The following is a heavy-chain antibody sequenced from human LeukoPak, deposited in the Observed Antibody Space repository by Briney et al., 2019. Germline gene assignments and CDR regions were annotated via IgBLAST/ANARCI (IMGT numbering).Heavy chain of an antibody. CDR3: ARSGGYGWDY. CDR2: IKPDGSGE. Sequence: GGSLRLSCAASGFIFSNYWMTWVRQAPGKALEWVSNIKPDGSGEYYVDSLKGRFTISRDNAENSLFLQMNNLRVDDTAVYYCARSGGYGWDYWGQGAVVTVSS. D-gene: IGHD5-12*01. J-gene: IGHJ4*02. CDR1: GFIFSNYW. V-gene: IGHV3-7*01.